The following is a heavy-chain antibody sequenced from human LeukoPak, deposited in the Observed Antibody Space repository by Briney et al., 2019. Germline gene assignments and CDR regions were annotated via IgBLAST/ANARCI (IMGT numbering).Heavy chain of an antibody. CDR2: IYPGDSDT. CDR3: ARRFSSGHADY. D-gene: IGHD5-18*01. Sequence: GESLNVSWRVSGYSFTTYWISWVRQMPGKGLEWMGIIYPGDSDTRYNPSFQGQVTISADKSISTAYLQWSSLKASDTAMYYCARRFSSGHADYWGQGSLVTVSS. J-gene: IGHJ4*02. CDR1: GYSFTTYW. V-gene: IGHV5-51*01.